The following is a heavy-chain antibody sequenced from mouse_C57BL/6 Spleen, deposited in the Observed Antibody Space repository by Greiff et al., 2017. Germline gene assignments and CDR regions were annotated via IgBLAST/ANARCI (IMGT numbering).Heavy chain of an antibody. Sequence: EVKLMESGGGLVKPGGSLKLSCAASGFTFSDYGMHWVRQAPEKGLEWVAYISSGSSTIYYADTVKGRFTISRDNAKNTLFLQMTSLRSEDTAMYYCAMGGYLHYYAMDYWGQGTSVTGSS. D-gene: IGHD2-2*01. CDR3: AMGGYLHYYAMDY. V-gene: IGHV5-17*01. CDR2: ISSGSSTI. CDR1: GFTFSDYG. J-gene: IGHJ4*01.